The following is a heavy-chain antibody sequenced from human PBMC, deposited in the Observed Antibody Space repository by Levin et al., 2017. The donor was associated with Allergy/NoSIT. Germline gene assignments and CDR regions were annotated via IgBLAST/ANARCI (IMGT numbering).Heavy chain of an antibody. CDR2: IGSSGLNT. V-gene: IGHV3-23*01. Sequence: PGGSLRLSCVVSGFTLSNYAMSWVRQAPGKGLEWVSGIGSSGLNTYYAQSVKGRFTISRDKSKNTLYLQMNSLRAEDTAVYYCAKSSHITFFEKWGQGTLVTASS. D-gene: IGHD2-21*01. CDR3: AKSSHITFFEK. CDR1: GFTLSNYA. J-gene: IGHJ4*02.